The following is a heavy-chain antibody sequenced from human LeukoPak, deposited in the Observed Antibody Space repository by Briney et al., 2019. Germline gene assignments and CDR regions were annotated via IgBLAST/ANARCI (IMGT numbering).Heavy chain of an antibody. V-gene: IGHV3-53*01. CDR2: IYSGGST. D-gene: IGHD1-7*01. J-gene: IGHJ4*02. CDR1: GFTVSSNY. Sequence: GGSLRLSCAASGFTVSSNYMSWVRQAPGKGLEWVSVIYSGGSTYYADSVKGRFTISRDNSKNTLYLQMNSLRAEDTAVHYCARGLRITGTDYYFDYWGQGTLVTVSS. CDR3: ARGLRITGTDYYFDY.